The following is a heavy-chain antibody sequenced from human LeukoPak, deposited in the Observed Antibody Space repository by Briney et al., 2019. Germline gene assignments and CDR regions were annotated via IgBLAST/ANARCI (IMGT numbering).Heavy chain of an antibody. CDR2: IQHTGTT. CDR3: ARAHFIYSITWFWFDP. CDR1: GDSVTSSSYY. J-gene: IGHJ5*02. V-gene: IGHV4-39*02. D-gene: IGHD6-13*01. Sequence: SETLSLTCTVSGDSVTSSSYYWGWLRQPPGKGLEWIGSIQHTGTTFYNPSLKSRVTISVDTPKNQFSLTLNSVTAADTAVYYCARAHFIYSITWFWFDPWGQGTLVTVSS.